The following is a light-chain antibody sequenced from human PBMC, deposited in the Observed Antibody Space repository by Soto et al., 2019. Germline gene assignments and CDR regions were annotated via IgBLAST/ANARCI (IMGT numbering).Light chain of an antibody. CDR1: SSDVGGYNY. CDR3: SSYTISNTLV. V-gene: IGLV2-14*01. J-gene: IGLJ1*01. Sequence: QSVLTQPASVSGSPGQSITISCTGTSSDVGGYNYVSWYQQYPGKAPKLMIYDVSNRLSGVSNRFSGSKSGNTASLTISGLQAEDEADYYCSSYTISNTLVFGSGTKVTVL. CDR2: DVS.